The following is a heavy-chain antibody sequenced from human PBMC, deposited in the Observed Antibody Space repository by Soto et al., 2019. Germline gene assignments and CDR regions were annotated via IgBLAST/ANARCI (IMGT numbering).Heavy chain of an antibody. CDR3: AAETAMASRYCMDV. D-gene: IGHD5-18*01. CDR2: IVVGSGNT. CDR1: GFTFTSSA. J-gene: IGHJ6*02. V-gene: IGHV1-58*01. Sequence: QMQLVQSGPEVKKPGTSVKVSCKASGFTFTSSAVQWVRQARGQRLEWIGWIVVGSGNTNYAQKFQERVTITRDMSTSTAYMELSSLRSEDTAVYYCAAETAMASRYCMDVWGHGTTVTVSS.